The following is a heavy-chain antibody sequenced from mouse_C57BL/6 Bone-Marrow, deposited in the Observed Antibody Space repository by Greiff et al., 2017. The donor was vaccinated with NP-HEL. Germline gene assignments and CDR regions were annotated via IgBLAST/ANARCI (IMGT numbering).Heavy chain of an antibody. Sequence: VQLQQSGPELVKPGASVKIPCKASGYTFTDYNMDWVKQSHGKSLEWIGDINPNNGGTIYNQKFKGKATLTVDKSSSTAYMELRSLTSEDTAVYSCASSRDLTVCWYFDIWGTGTAVTVSS. CDR1: GYTFTDYN. CDR2: INPNNGGT. D-gene: IGHD4-1*01. V-gene: IGHV1-18*01. CDR3: ASSRDLTVCWYFDI. J-gene: IGHJ1*03.